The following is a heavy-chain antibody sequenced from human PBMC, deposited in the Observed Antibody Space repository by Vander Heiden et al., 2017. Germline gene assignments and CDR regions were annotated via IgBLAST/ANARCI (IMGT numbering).Heavy chain of an antibody. D-gene: IGHD3-10*01. CDR2: LIPILRTP. V-gene: IGHV1-69*01. CDR3: ATGTGSFYTSDARYYYYYGLDV. CDR1: GSTLLNSL. J-gene: IGHJ6*02. Sequence: VKLVQSGGEVKKPGTSVTVSCTASGSTLLNSLFKWVRQAPGLGLEWMGGLIPILRTPDYAQKVKGRVTIVADESTGTVFMDVSSLGSDDTAIYYCATGTGSFYTSDARYYYYYGLDVWGQGTTVTVSS.